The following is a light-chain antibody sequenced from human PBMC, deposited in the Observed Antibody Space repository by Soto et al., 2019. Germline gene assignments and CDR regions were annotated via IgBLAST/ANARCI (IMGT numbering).Light chain of an antibody. Sequence: ETVLTQSPGTLSLSPGDTATLSCGASQSVNSNYLAWYQQKPGQTPRLLIYGASSRATDTPDRFSGSGSATDFTLTITRLEPEDFAVYYCQQYGVSPLTFGGGTKVEIK. J-gene: IGKJ4*01. CDR3: QQYGVSPLT. CDR1: QSVNSNY. CDR2: GAS. V-gene: IGKV3-20*01.